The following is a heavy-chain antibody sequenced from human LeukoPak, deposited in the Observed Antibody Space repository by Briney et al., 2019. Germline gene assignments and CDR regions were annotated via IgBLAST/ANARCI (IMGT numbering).Heavy chain of an antibody. Sequence: GGSLRLSCAASGFTVSSNYMRWVRQAPGKGLEWVAVIYSGGSTYYTDSVKGGFTISRDNSKNTLYLQMNSLRAEDTAVYYCARDRFGYGGNSGLWGQGTLVTVSS. CDR1: GFTVSSNY. J-gene: IGHJ4*02. CDR3: ARDRFGYGGNSGL. V-gene: IGHV3-66*01. D-gene: IGHD4-23*01. CDR2: IYSGGST.